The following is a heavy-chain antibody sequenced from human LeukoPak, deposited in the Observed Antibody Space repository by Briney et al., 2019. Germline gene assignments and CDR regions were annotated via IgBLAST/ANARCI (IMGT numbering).Heavy chain of an antibody. CDR2: IYYSGST. J-gene: IGHJ4*02. D-gene: IGHD6-19*01. CDR1: GGSIRSYY. V-gene: IGHV4-59*01. Sequence: NASETLSLTCTVSGGSIRSYYWSWIRQPPGKGLEWIGYIYYSGSTNYNPSLKSRVTISVDTSKNQFSLNLSSVTAADTGVYYCARVLPYSSGWGVDYWGQGTLVTVSS. CDR3: ARVLPYSSGWGVDY.